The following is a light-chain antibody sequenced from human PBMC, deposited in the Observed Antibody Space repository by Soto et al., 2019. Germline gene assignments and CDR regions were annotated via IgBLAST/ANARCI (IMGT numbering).Light chain of an antibody. CDR3: SSYTSTNSWV. CDR2: DVS. Sequence: QSALTQSDSVSGSPGQSITISCTGTSSDVGGYNYVSWNQQHPGKAPKLIIYDVSNRPSGVSTRFSGSKSGNTASLTISWLQAEYEADYSCSSYTSTNSWVFGGGTQLTVL. J-gene: IGLJ7*01. CDR1: SSDVGGYNY. V-gene: IGLV2-14*01.